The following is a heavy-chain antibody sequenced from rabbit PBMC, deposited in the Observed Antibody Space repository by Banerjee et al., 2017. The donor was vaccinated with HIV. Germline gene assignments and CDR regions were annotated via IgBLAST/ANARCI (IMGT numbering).Heavy chain of an antibody. CDR1: GFDFSSYG. D-gene: IGHD7-1*01. Sequence: QEQLVESGGGLVQPGGSLKLSCKASGFDFSSYGVSWVRQAPGKGLEWIGCIYAGKGSTDYASWVNGRFSISRENTQNTVTLQMTSLTAADTATYFCARGTYIVYYNFWGPGTLVTVS. CDR3: ARGTYIVYYNF. CDR2: IYAGKGST. V-gene: IGHV1S47*01. J-gene: IGHJ4*01.